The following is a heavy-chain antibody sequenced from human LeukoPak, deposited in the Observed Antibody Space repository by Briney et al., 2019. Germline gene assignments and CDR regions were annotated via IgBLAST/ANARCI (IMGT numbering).Heavy chain of an antibody. J-gene: IGHJ6*03. CDR2: IYYSGST. CDR3: ARGSYDSSGYSYYYYYYMDV. D-gene: IGHD3-22*01. Sequence: PSETLSLTCTVSGGSINSHYWSWIRQPPGKGLEWMGYIYYSGSTSYNPSFRSRVTISLDTSKNQFSLKLSSVTAADTAVYYCARGSYDSSGYSYYYYYYMDVWGKGTTVTVSS. V-gene: IGHV4-59*11. CDR1: GGSINSHY.